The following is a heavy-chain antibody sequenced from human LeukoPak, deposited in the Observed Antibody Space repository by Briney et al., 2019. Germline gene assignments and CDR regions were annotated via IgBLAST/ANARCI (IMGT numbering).Heavy chain of an antibody. CDR1: GFTFNNYA. Sequence: GGSLRLSCAASGFTFNNYAMSWVRQAPGKGLEWVSVISGSGPTTYYADSVKGRFTISRDNSKNTLFLLMNGLRAEDTAVYYCAITRSYQLLYFDYWGQGTLVTVSS. CDR2: ISGSGPTT. V-gene: IGHV3-23*01. J-gene: IGHJ4*02. CDR3: AITRSYQLLYFDY. D-gene: IGHD2-2*01.